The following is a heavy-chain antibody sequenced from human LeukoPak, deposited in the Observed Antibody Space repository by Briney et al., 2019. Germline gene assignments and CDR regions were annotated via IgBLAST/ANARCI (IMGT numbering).Heavy chain of an antibody. Sequence: SETLSLTCTVSGGSISSYYWSWIRQPPGKGLEWIGYIYYSGSTNYNPSLKSRVTISVDTSKNQFSLKLSSVTAADTAVYYCARVWGPIAAAGYFDYWGQGTLVTVSS. CDR3: ARVWGPIAAAGYFDY. CDR1: GGSISSYY. J-gene: IGHJ4*02. D-gene: IGHD6-13*01. V-gene: IGHV4-59*01. CDR2: IYYSGST.